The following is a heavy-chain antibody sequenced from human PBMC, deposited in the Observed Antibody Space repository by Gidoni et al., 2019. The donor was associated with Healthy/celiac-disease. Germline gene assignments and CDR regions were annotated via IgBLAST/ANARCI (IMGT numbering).Heavy chain of an antibody. CDR1: GDSVSSNSAA. CDR2: TYYRSKWYN. V-gene: IGHV6-1*01. J-gene: IGHJ3*02. CDR3: ARETSPGSNPGPLLAFDI. Sequence: QVQLQQSGQGLVKPSHTLSLTCAISGDSVSSNSAAWHWIRQSPSRGLEWLGRTYYRSKWYNDYAVSVKSRITINPVTSKNQFSLQLNSVTPEDTAVYYCARETSPGSNPGPLLAFDIWGQGTMVTVSS. D-gene: IGHD2-15*01.